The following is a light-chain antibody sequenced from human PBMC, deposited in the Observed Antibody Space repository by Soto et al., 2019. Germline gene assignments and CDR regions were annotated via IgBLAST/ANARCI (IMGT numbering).Light chain of an antibody. CDR1: SSDVGGYNY. CDR3: CSYAGNYLYV. CDR2: DVT. J-gene: IGLJ1*01. V-gene: IGLV2-11*01. Sequence: QSALTQPRSVSGSPGQSVTISCTGTSSDVGGYNYVSWYQQHPDKAPKLMIYDVTKRPSGVPDRFSGSKSGNTASLTISGLQAEDEADYYCCSYAGNYLYVFGSGTKLTVL.